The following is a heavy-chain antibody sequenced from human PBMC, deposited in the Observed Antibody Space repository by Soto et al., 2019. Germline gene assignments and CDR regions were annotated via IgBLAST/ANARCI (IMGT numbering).Heavy chain of an antibody. Sequence: QVQLVQSGAEVKKPGASVKVSCKASGYTFTSYGISWVRQAPGQGLEWLGWISAYNGNTNYAQKLQGRITITTDTSTSTAYMELRSLRSDDTAVYYCARSGCSGGSCYSYYFDYWGQGTLVTVSS. CDR2: ISAYNGNT. V-gene: IGHV1-18*01. D-gene: IGHD2-15*01. CDR1: GYTFTSYG. CDR3: ARSGCSGGSCYSYYFDY. J-gene: IGHJ4*02.